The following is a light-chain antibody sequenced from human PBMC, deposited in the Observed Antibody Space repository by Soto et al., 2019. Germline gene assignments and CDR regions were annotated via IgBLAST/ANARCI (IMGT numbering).Light chain of an antibody. V-gene: IGKV3-20*01. CDR1: QSVNSNS. CDR2: AAA. CDR3: QLHAGSPMYT. Sequence: EIVMTQSPATLSVSPGERATLSCRASQSVNSNSLAWYQQKPRQAPRLLMYAAANRATGIPHRFSGSGSGTDFTLTISRLEPEDFAVYYCQLHAGSPMYTFGQGTKVDIK. J-gene: IGKJ2*01.